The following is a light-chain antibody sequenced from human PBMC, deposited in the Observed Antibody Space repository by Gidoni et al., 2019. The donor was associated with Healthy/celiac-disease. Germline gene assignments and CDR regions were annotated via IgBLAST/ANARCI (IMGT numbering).Light chain of an antibody. J-gene: IGKJ4*01. CDR2: DAS. CDR1: QSVSIY. V-gene: IGKV3-11*01. Sequence: EIVLTQSPATLSLSPGERATLSCRASQSVSIYLAWYQQKPGQAPRLLIYDASNRATGIPPRFSGSVSGTDFTLTISSLEPEDFAVYYCQQRSNWPLTFGGGTKVEIK. CDR3: QQRSNWPLT.